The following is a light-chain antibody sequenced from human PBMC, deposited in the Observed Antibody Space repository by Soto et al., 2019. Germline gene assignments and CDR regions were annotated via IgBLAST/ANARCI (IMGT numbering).Light chain of an antibody. CDR2: GAS. CDR1: QSFSSN. V-gene: IGKV3-15*01. Sequence: IVMTQSPATLSLSPGERATLSCRASQSFSSNLAWYQQKPGQAPRLLIYGASTRATGVPVRFSGTGSGTEFTLTISSLQSEDFAVYFCQQYNNWPLTFGGGTKVEI. CDR3: QQYNNWPLT. J-gene: IGKJ4*01.